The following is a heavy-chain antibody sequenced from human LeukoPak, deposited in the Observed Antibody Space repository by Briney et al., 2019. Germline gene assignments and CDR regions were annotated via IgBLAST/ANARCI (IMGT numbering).Heavy chain of an antibody. V-gene: IGHV3-21*01. CDR2: ISVSSSDM. D-gene: IGHD6-13*01. J-gene: IGHJ4*02. CDR1: GFTFSSYS. CDR3: ARGLSSSWRYFDY. Sequence: GGSLRLSCADSGFTFSSYSTNWVRQAPGKGLEWVSSISVSSSDMYYADSVKGRFTLSRDKAKKSLYLQMNSLRAEETPLYFSARGLSSSWRYFDYWGQGTLASVSS.